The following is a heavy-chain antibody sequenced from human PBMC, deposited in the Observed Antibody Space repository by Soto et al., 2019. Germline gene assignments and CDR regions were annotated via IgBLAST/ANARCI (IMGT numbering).Heavy chain of an antibody. CDR2: IYYSGST. Sequence: PSETLSLTCTVSGGSISSSSSYWGWIRQPPGKGLEWIGSIYYSGSTYYNPSLKSRVTISVDTSKNQFSLKLSSVTAADTAVYYCARRHPYSGSYEDPGYYYYGMDVWGQGTTVTVSS. J-gene: IGHJ6*02. CDR3: ARRHPYSGSYEDPGYYYYGMDV. CDR1: GGSISSSSSY. V-gene: IGHV4-39*01. D-gene: IGHD1-26*01.